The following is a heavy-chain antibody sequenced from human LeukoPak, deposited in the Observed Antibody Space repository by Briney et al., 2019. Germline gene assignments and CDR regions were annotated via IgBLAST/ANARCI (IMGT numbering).Heavy chain of an antibody. CDR2: IYPGDYDI. D-gene: IGHD2-2*01. CDR1: GYTFTSYW. Sequence: GESLKISCEASGYTFTSYWIGWVRQMPGKGLEWMGIIYPGDYDIRYSPSFQGQVTISADKSISTAYLQWSSLKASDTAMYFCARQSSTFDYWGQGTLLTVSS. CDR3: ARQSSTFDY. V-gene: IGHV5-51*01. J-gene: IGHJ4*02.